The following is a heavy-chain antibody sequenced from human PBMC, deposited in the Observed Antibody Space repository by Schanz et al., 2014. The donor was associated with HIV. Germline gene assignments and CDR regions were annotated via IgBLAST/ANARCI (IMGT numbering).Heavy chain of an antibody. CDR1: GFSFDDYA. D-gene: IGHD1-26*01. J-gene: IGHJ3*02. CDR3: AKDMGSGSYETLDI. Sequence: EVQLVESGGGLVQPGRSLRLSCAASGFSFDDYAMHWVRQAPGKGLEWVSGISWNSGSIGYADSVKGRFTISRDNAKNSLYLQMNSLRAEDTALYYCAKDMGSGSYETLDIWGQGTMVTVSS. CDR2: ISWNSGSI. V-gene: IGHV3-9*01.